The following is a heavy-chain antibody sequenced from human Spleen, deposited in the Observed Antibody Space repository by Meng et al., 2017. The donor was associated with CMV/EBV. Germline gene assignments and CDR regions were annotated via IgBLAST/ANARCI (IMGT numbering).Heavy chain of an antibody. J-gene: IGHJ5*02. D-gene: IGHD3-3*01. V-gene: IGHV3-23*01. CDR3: AKWDYNFWSAYPNWFDP. Sequence: TWIRQAPGKGLEWVSAISGSGGSPYYADSVRGRFTISRDNSKNTLYPQMNSLRAADTAVYYCAKWDYNFWSAYPNWFDPWGQGTLVTVSS. CDR2: ISGSGGSP.